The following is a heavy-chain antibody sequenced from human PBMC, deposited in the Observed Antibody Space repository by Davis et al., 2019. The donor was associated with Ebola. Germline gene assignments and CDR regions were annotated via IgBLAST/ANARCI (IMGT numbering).Heavy chain of an antibody. D-gene: IGHD3-3*01. CDR1: GFTFSNYW. CDR3: ARAVFHEVLDS. CDR2: INPDGIIT. Sequence: GESLKISCAASGFTFSNYWMHWVRQAPGKGLVWVSRINPDGIITTYADSVRGRFTISRDNSKNTLYLRMNSLTADDTAVYFCARAVFHEVLDSWGQGTPVTVSS. J-gene: IGHJ4*02. V-gene: IGHV3-74*01.